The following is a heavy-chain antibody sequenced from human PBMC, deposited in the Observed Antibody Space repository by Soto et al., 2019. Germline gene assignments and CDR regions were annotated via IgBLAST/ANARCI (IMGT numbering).Heavy chain of an antibody. CDR2: IKQDGSEK. CDR3: ARDAYYDESSGYFDY. Sequence: EVQLVESGGGLVQPGGSLRLSCAASGFIFNNNWMTWVRQAPGKGLEWVANIKQDGSEKYYVDSVKGRFTISRDNAKNSLYLQMNSLRADDTAVYYCARDAYYDESSGYFDYWGQGTLVTVSS. D-gene: IGHD3-22*01. J-gene: IGHJ4*02. V-gene: IGHV3-7*01. CDR1: GFIFNNNW.